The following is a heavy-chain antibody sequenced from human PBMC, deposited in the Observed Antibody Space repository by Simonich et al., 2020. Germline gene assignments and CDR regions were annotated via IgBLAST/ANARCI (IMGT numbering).Heavy chain of an antibody. CDR3: ARSTTGTTAFDI. CDR2: ISVYNCNT. D-gene: IGHD1-1*01. V-gene: IGHV1-18*01. J-gene: IGHJ3*02. Sequence: QVQLVQSGAEVKKPGASVKVSCKASGYTFTSYGISWVRQAPGQGLEWIGWISVYNCNTNYAQTVQGRDTLTTDTSTSTAYMDLRGLRSDDTAVYYCARSTTGTTAFDIWGQGTMVTVSS. CDR1: GYTFTSYG.